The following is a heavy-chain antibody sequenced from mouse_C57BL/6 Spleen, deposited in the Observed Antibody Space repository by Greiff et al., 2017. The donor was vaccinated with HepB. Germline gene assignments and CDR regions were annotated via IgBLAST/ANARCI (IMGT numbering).Heavy chain of an antibody. CDR1: GYTFTSYW. Sequence: QVQLKQPGAELVRPGTSVKLSCKASGYTFTSYWMHWVKQRPGQGLEWIGVIDPSDSYTNYNQKFKGKATLTVDTSSSTAYMQLSSLTSEDSAVYYCARRMGNYEFAYWGQGTLVTVSA. D-gene: IGHD2-1*01. V-gene: IGHV1-59*01. CDR3: ARRMGNYEFAY. J-gene: IGHJ3*01. CDR2: IDPSDSYT.